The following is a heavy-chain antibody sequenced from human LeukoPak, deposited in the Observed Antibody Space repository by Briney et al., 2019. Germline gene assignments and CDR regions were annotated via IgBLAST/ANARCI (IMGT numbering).Heavy chain of an antibody. V-gene: IGHV3-9*01. D-gene: IGHD4/OR15-4a*01. Sequence: PGRSPRLSCAASGFTFDDYAMHWVRQAPGKGLEWVSGISWNSGSIGYADSVKGRFTISRDNAKNTRYLQMNSLRAEDTAVYYCARERHVLRAAEPDYYYYYSMDIWGQGTTVTVSS. CDR2: ISWNSGSI. J-gene: IGHJ6*02. CDR3: ARERHVLRAAEPDYYYYYSMDI. CDR1: GFTFDDYA.